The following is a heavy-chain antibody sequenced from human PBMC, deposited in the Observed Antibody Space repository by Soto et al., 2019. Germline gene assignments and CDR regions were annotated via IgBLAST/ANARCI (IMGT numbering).Heavy chain of an antibody. CDR1: GFTFSSYA. CDR3: AKSPYSSSWTGNYNWFDP. Sequence: PGGSLRLSCAAPGFTFSSYAMSWVRQAPGKGLEWVSIISGSGSITYYADSVEGRFTISRDNSKNTLYLQMNSLRAEDTAVYYCAKSPYSSSWTGNYNWFDPWGQGTLVTVSS. V-gene: IGHV3-23*01. D-gene: IGHD6-13*01. CDR2: ISGSGSIT. J-gene: IGHJ5*02.